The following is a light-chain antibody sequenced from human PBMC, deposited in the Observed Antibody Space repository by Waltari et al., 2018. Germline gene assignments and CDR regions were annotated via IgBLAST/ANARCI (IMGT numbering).Light chain of an antibody. CDR3: AAWDDRMNGHWV. Sequence: QSVLTQPPSASGTPGQRVTISCSGSSPNFGDNAVNWSTQLPGKSPKLLIYRNDQRPSGVPDRFSASKSGTSASLAISGLQSEDEADYYCAAWDDRMNGHWVFGGGTKVTVL. CDR2: RND. V-gene: IGLV1-44*01. CDR1: SPNFGDNA. J-gene: IGLJ3*02.